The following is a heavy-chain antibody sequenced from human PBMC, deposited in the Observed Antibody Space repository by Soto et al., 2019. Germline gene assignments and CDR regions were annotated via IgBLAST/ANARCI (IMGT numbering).Heavy chain of an antibody. V-gene: IGHV3-33*01. CDR3: ARDLIDVDYYDSSGYYAGYDVGVDY. D-gene: IGHD3-22*01. J-gene: IGHJ4*02. CDR2: LGMEGGNQ. Sequence: QVQLVESGGGVVQPGRSLGSPGAAPGFTFISLGMPGVGRPPARGLGGGEVLGMEGGNQYYADSVKGRFTFSRDNSKNTLYLQMNSLRAEDTAVYYCARDLIDVDYYDSSGYYAGYDVGVDYWGQGTLVTVSS. CDR1: GFTFISLG.